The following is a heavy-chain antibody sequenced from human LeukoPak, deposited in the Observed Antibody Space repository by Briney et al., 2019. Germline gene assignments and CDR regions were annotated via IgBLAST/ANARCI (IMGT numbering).Heavy chain of an antibody. CDR1: GVSISTDY. Sequence: SETLSLTCTVSGVSISTDYWTWVRQPPGKGLEWIGYIHYSGNTSYNPSLKSRVTISVDTSKNQFSLKLTSVTSADTAVYYCARDAGATAYWGQGALVTVSS. D-gene: IGHD4/OR15-4a*01. CDR2: IHYSGNT. CDR3: ARDAGATAY. V-gene: IGHV4-59*01. J-gene: IGHJ4*02.